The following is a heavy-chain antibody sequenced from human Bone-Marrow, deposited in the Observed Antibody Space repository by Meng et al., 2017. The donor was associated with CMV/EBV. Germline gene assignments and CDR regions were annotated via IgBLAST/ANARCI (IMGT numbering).Heavy chain of an antibody. CDR3: ARDPRPSATDPYIDY. Sequence: GGSLRLSCAASGFTFSSYWMHWVRQAPGKGLEWVANINQEGSEKYYVDSVKGRFTISRDNAKNSLYLQMTSLRAEDTAVNYCARDPRPSATDPYIDYWGQGTLVTVSS. J-gene: IGHJ4*02. CDR2: INQEGSEK. V-gene: IGHV3-7*01. D-gene: IGHD2-15*01. CDR1: GFTFSSYW.